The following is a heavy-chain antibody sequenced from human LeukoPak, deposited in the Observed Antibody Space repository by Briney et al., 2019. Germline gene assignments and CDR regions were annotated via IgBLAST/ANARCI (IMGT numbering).Heavy chain of an antibody. D-gene: IGHD6-13*01. CDR3: AKGSSTYSITSYWYFDL. J-gene: IGHJ2*01. V-gene: IGHV3-23*01. CDR1: GFTFSSYA. Sequence: GGSLRLSCAASGFTFSSYAMSWVRQAPGKGLEWVSAISGSGGSTYYADSVKGRFTISRDNSKNTLYLQMNSLRAEDTAVYYCAKGSSTYSITSYWYFDLWGRGTLVTVSS. CDR2: ISGSGGST.